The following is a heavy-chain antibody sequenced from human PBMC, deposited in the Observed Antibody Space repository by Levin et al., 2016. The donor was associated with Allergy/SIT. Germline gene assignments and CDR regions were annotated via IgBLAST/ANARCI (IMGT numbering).Heavy chain of an antibody. J-gene: IGHJ6*02. Sequence: VRQAPGKGLEWVSYISSSGSTIYYADSVKGRFTISRDNAKNSLYLQMNSLRAEDTAVYYCAREGRYDFWSGYYIGPVSYLSDYGMDVWGQGTTVTVSS. D-gene: IGHD3-3*01. CDR2: ISSSGSTI. V-gene: IGHV3-48*03. CDR3: AREGRYDFWSGYYIGPVSYLSDYGMDV.